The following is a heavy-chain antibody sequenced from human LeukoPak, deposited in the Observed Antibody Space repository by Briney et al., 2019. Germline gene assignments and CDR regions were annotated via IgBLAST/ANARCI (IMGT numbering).Heavy chain of an antibody. CDR2: IYYSGST. D-gene: IGHD2-2*01. J-gene: IGHJ5*02. CDR1: GGSISSGDYY. CDR3: ARVLVVVPRWFDP. Sequence: SETLSLTCTVSGGSISSGDYYWSWIRQPPGKGLEWIGYIYYSGSTYYNPSLKSRVTISVDTSKNQFSLKLSSVTAADTAVYYCARVLVVVPRWFDPWGQGTLVTVPS. V-gene: IGHV4-30-4*01.